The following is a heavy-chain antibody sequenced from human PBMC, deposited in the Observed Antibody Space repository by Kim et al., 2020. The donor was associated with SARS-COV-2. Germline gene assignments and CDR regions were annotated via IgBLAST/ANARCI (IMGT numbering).Heavy chain of an antibody. Sequence: GEYLKISCKGSGYRFSSYWIGWVRQMPGKGLEWMGIIYPGDSDTRYSPSFQGQVTMSADKSISTAYLQWSSLKASDTAMYYCARRYYYGSGSLYYFDSWGQGTLVTVSS. D-gene: IGHD3-10*01. CDR3: ARRYYYGSGSLYYFDS. CDR1: GYRFSSYW. CDR2: IYPGDSDT. V-gene: IGHV5-51*01. J-gene: IGHJ4*02.